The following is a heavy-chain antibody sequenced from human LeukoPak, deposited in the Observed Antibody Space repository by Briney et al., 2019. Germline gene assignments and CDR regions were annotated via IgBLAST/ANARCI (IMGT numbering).Heavy chain of an antibody. D-gene: IGHD3-10*01. CDR1: GYSFTSYW. Sequence: GESLKISCKGSGYSFTSYWIGWVRQMPRKGLEWMGVIYFGDSDTRYSPSFPGQLTISANKCISTAYLQWSSLKASDIGMTYCATSTPSLHYDGSAYSDYWGQGTLVTVSS. CDR2: IYFGDSDT. CDR3: ATSTPSLHYDGSAYSDY. J-gene: IGHJ4*02. V-gene: IGHV5-51*01.